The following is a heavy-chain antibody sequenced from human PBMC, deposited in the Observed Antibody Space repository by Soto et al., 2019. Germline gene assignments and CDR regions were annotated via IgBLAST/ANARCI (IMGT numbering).Heavy chain of an antibody. CDR3: ARDAPETAPY. V-gene: IGHV4-31*03. Sequence: QVQLQESGPGLVKPSQTLSLTCTVSGGSISNGDYYWNWIRQHPEKGLEWIGYINYRGSTFYNPSLKRRIIISVEKSKNQFSLKLSSVTAAATAVYYCARDAPETAPYWGQGTLVTVSS. CDR2: INYRGST. D-gene: IGHD2-2*01. J-gene: IGHJ4*02. CDR1: GGSISNGDYY.